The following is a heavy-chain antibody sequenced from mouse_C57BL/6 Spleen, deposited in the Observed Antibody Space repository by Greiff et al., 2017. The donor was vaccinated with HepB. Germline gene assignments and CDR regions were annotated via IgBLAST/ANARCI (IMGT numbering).Heavy chain of an antibody. CDR1: GYAFSSYW. CDR3: ARWGTTVVARYFDV. J-gene: IGHJ1*03. V-gene: IGHV1-80*01. Sequence: QVQLQQSGAELVKPGASVKISCKASGYAFSSYWMNWVKQRPGKGLEWIGQIYPGDGDTNYNVKFKGKATLTADKSSSTAYRQLSSLTSEDSAVYFCARWGTTVVARYFDVWGTGTTVTVSS. D-gene: IGHD1-1*01. CDR2: IYPGDGDT.